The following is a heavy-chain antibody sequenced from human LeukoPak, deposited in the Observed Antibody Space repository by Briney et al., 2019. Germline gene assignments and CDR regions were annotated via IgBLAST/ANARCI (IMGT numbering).Heavy chain of an antibody. Sequence: SETLSLTCTVSGGSINSYYWSWIRQPPGKGPEWIGYIFYSGSINYNPSLKSRVTISVDTSKNQFSLNLSSVTAADTAVYYCARYSSGWRSFDIWGQGTMVTVSS. J-gene: IGHJ3*02. CDR1: GGSINSYY. CDR3: ARYSSGWRSFDI. D-gene: IGHD6-19*01. V-gene: IGHV4-59*01. CDR2: IFYSGSI.